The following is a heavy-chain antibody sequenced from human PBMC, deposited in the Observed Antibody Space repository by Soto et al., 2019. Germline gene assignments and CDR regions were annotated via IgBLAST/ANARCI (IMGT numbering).Heavy chain of an antibody. J-gene: IGHJ6*02. V-gene: IGHV1-69*02. D-gene: IGHD6-13*01. CDR3: ARAYSSSWPDYYYYGMDV. CDR1: GGTFSSYT. Sequence: QVQLVQSGAEVKKPGSSVKVSCKASGGTFSSYTISWVRQAPGQGLEWMGRIIPILGIANYAQKFQGRVTITADXXTXTGXMELSSMRSEDTAVYYCARAYSSSWPDYYYYGMDVWGQGTTVTVSS. CDR2: IIPILGIA.